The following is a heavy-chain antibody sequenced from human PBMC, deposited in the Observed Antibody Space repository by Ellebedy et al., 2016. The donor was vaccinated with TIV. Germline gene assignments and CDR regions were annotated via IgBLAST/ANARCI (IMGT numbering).Heavy chain of an antibody. Sequence: AASVKVSCKTSGYTFTSYGVSWVRQAPGQGLEGMGWISGLNGKTKYSRTVQGRVTLTTDTAARTVYMELTSLRSYDTAVYYCARDNTVGGTNWFDPWGQGTLVIVSS. J-gene: IGHJ5*02. CDR3: ARDNTVGGTNWFDP. CDR1: GYTFTSYG. D-gene: IGHD6-19*01. CDR2: ISGLNGKT. V-gene: IGHV1-18*01.